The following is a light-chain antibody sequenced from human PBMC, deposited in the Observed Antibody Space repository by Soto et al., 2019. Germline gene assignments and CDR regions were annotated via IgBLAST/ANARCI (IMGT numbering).Light chain of an antibody. CDR2: RAS. J-gene: IGKJ5*01. Sequence: EIVLTQSPGTLSLSPGERASLSCRASQSVDSSSLAWYQQKPGQAPRLLIYRASNRAPGIPDRFSGSGSGTYFTLTISRLEPEDFAVYYCQHYGSSPPITFGQGTRLEIK. CDR1: QSVDSSS. V-gene: IGKV3-20*01. CDR3: QHYGSSPPIT.